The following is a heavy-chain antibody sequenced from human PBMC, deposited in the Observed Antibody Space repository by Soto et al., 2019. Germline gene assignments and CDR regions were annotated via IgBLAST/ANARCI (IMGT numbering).Heavy chain of an antibody. V-gene: IGHV3-21*04. CDR1: GFTFSSYS. CDR2: ISSSSSYI. CDR3: ARTDYDFWSGYYPVGY. D-gene: IGHD3-3*01. Sequence: GGSLRLSCAASGFTFSSYSMNWVRQAPGKGLEWVSSISSSSSYIYYADSVKGRVTMTRNTSISTAYMELSSLRSEDTAVYYCARTDYDFWSGYYPVGYWGQGTLVTVSS. J-gene: IGHJ4*02.